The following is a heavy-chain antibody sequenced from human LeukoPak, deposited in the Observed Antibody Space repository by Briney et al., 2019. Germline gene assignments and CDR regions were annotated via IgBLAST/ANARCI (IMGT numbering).Heavy chain of an antibody. CDR1: GFTFSSYG. Sequence: GGSLRLSCAASGFTFSSYGMHWVRQAPGKGLERVAVISYDGSNKYYADSVKGRFTISRDNSKNTLYLQMNSLGAEDTAVYYCAKDLTVGATFTDYWGQGTLVTVSS. CDR2: ISYDGSNK. D-gene: IGHD1-26*01. J-gene: IGHJ4*02. CDR3: AKDLTVGATFTDY. V-gene: IGHV3-30*18.